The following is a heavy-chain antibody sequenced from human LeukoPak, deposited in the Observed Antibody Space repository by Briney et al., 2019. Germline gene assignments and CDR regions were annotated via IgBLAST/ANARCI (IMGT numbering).Heavy chain of an antibody. CDR3: ATHGTVTGVDYYYYYYMDV. Sequence: ASVKVSCKASGYTLTSYYVHWVRQAPGQGLEWMGIVNPSGGSTSYAQKFQGRVTMTRDTSTSTVYMELSSLRSEDTAVYYCATHGTVTGVDYYYYYYMDVWGKGTTVTVSS. V-gene: IGHV1-46*01. D-gene: IGHD4-17*01. J-gene: IGHJ6*03. CDR2: VNPSGGST. CDR1: GYTLTSYY.